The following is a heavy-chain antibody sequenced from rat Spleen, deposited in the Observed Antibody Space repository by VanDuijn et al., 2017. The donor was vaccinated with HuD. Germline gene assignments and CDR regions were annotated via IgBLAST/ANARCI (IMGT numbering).Heavy chain of an antibody. V-gene: IGHV2-30*01. CDR3: VRANRESYAHFDY. CDR2: IWTGGTT. J-gene: IGHJ2*01. Sequence: QVQLKESGPGLLQPSQTLSLTCTVSGFSLTSYNVHWVRQSPGKGLEWMGVIWTGGTTAYHSSFNSRLSVSRDISMSQVFLRMSSLQTEDTATYYCVRANRESYAHFDYWGQGVVVTVSS. D-gene: IGHD1-12*01. CDR1: GFSLTSYN.